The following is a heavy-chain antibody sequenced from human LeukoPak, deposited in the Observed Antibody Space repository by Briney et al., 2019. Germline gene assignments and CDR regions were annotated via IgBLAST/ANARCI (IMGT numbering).Heavy chain of an antibody. V-gene: IGHV3-30*02. D-gene: IGHD3-10*01. Sequence: AGSLRLSCAVSGFTFSSYGMHWVRQAPGKGLAWVAFIRYDGSNTYYADSVKGRFTISRDNSKNTLYLQMDTLRAEDTAVYYCAKSYSSGSGSYSAGHFDYWGQGTLVTVSS. CDR2: IRYDGSNT. CDR3: AKSYSSGSGSYSAGHFDY. J-gene: IGHJ4*02. CDR1: GFTFSSYG.